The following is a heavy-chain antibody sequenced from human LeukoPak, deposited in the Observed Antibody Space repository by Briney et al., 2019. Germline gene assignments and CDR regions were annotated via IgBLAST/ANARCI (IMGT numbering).Heavy chain of an antibody. CDR3: ARGYELSLYYFDY. Sequence: PSETLSLTCTVSGGSISSYYWSWIRQPPGKGLEWIGYIYYSGSTNYNPSLKSRVTISVDTSKNQISLKLSSVTAADTAVYYCARGYELSLYYFDYWGQGTLVTVSS. V-gene: IGHV4-59*01. CDR2: IYYSGST. J-gene: IGHJ4*02. CDR1: GGSISSYY. D-gene: IGHD1-1*01.